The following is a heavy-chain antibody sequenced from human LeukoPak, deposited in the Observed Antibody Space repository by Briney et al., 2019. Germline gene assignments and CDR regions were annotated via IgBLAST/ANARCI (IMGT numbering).Heavy chain of an antibody. CDR3: ARATGIFHFDI. J-gene: IGHJ3*02. D-gene: IGHD1-14*01. Sequence: SSETLSLTCTVSGGSISSGGYYWSWIRQHPGKGLEWTGYIYYSGSTNYNPSLKSRVTISVDTSKNQFSLKLSSVTAADTAVYYCARATGIFHFDIWGQGTMVTVSS. CDR1: GGSISSGGYY. V-gene: IGHV4-61*08. CDR2: IYYSGST.